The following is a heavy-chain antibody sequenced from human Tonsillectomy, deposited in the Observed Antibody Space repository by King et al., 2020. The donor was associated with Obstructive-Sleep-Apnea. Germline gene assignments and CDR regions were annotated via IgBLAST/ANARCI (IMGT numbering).Heavy chain of an antibody. J-gene: IGHJ4*02. CDR3: ASQNGFDD. V-gene: IGHV3-21*01. Sequence: VQLVESGGGLVKPGGSLRLSCAASGFSFSSHTISWVRQSPGKGLEWVSSISSSGTDTYYADPVKGRVTISRDNAKNALYLQMNSLSAEDTAMYYCASQNGFDDWGQGTLVTVSS. CDR1: GFSFSSHT. CDR2: ISSSGTDT.